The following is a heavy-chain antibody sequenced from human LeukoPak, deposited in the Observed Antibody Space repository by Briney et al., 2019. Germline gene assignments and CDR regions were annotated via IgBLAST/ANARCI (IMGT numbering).Heavy chain of an antibody. CDR3: ARGLYCSYGVCLVGFDY. V-gene: IGHV3-11*01. J-gene: IGHJ4*02. Sequence: RGSLRLSCAASGFTFSDYYMSWIRQAPGKGLEWVSYISSSGSTIYYADSVKGRFTISRDNAKNSLYLQMNSLRAEDTAVYYCARGLYCSYGVCLVGFDYWGEPSLVTVSS. CDR2: ISSSGSTI. CDR1: GFTFSDYY. D-gene: IGHD2-8*01.